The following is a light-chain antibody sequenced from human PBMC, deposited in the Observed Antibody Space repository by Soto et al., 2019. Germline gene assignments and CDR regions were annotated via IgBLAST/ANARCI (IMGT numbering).Light chain of an antibody. Sequence: EIVFPQSPDPLSLYPGERATLSCRASQSVSSYLAWYQQKPGQAPRLLIYDASNRATGIPARFSGSGSGTDFTLTISRLEPEDFAVYYCQQDGSSPQPVGQGSKVDIK. CDR1: QSVSSY. CDR3: QQDGSSPQP. J-gene: IGKJ1*01. CDR2: DAS. V-gene: IGKV3-20*01.